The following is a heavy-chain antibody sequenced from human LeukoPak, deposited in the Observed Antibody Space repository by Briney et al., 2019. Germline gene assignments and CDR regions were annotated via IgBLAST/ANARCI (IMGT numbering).Heavy chain of an antibody. J-gene: IGHJ6*04. D-gene: IGHD3-10*01. CDR1: GGSISSSNW. Sequence: SGTLSLTCAVSGGSISSSNWWSWVRQPPGKGLEWIGEIYHSGSTNYNPSLKSRVTISVDKSKNQFSLKLSSVTAADTAVYYRARGVTGWFGELPLAPSMDVWGKGTTVTVSS. CDR3: ARGVTGWFGELPLAPSMDV. V-gene: IGHV4-4*02. CDR2: IYHSGST.